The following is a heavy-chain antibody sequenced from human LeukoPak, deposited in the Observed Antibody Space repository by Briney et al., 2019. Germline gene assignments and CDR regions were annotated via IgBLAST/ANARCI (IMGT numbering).Heavy chain of an antibody. CDR3: ARYNSISWFNYYYYFDMDV. CDR1: GFTFSSYA. Sequence: GGSLRLSCAASGFTFSSYAMHWVRQAPGKGLEWVAVISYDGSNIYYADSVKGRFTISRDNTNNTLYLQMNSLRADDTAEYYWARYNSISWFNYYYYFDMDVWGKGTTVTVSS. V-gene: IGHV3-30*01. D-gene: IGHD6-13*01. CDR2: ISYDGSNI. J-gene: IGHJ6*03.